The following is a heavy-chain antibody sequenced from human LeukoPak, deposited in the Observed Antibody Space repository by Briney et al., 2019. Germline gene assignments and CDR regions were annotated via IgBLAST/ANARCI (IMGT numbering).Heavy chain of an antibody. CDR2: INWNGGST. CDR1: GFTFDDYG. Sequence: AGYLSFSCAASGFTFDDYGMSRVPQAPGKGLEGVIGINWNGGSTGYADSVKGRFTISRDNAKNSLYLQMNSLRAEDTALYYCARDLSSPSIVGATGSDYWGQGTLVTVSS. CDR3: ARDLSSPSIVGATGSDY. J-gene: IGHJ4*02. D-gene: IGHD1-26*01. V-gene: IGHV3-20*04.